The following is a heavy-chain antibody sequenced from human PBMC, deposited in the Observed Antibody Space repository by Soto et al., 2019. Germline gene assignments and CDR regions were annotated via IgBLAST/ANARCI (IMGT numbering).Heavy chain of an antibody. D-gene: IGHD2-2*01. CDR2: INGDGGST. Sequence: EVQLVESGGGLVQTGGSLRLSCAASGFTFSSYWMHWVRQAPGKGVVWVSRINGDGGSTNYADSVKGRFTISRDNAKNTVYLLVDILSAEDTAVYYCARGLYLKYRQDYWGQGTLVTVSS. V-gene: IGHV3-74*01. J-gene: IGHJ4*02. CDR1: GFTFSSYW. CDR3: ARGLYLKYRQDY.